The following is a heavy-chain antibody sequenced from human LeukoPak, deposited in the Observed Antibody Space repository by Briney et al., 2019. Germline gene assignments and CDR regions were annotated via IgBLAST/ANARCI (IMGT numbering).Heavy chain of an antibody. J-gene: IGHJ4*02. V-gene: IGHV3-53*01. Sequence: GGSLRLSCAASGFTVSSNYMSWLRQAPGKGLEWVSVIYSGGSTYYADSVKGRFTISRDNSKNTLYLQMNSLRAEDTAVYYCARDGGTYYYDSSGYYPQGYFDYWGQGTLVTVSS. CDR3: ARDGGTYYYDSSGYYPQGYFDY. D-gene: IGHD3-22*01. CDR1: GFTVSSNY. CDR2: IYSGGST.